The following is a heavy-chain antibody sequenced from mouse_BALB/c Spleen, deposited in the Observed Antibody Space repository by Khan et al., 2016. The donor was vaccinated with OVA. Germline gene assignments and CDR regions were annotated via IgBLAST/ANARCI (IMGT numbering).Heavy chain of an antibody. CDR1: GYTFTNHH. D-gene: IGHD3-1*01. J-gene: IGHJ4*01. CDR3: SPAVTFYGLDY. Sequence: VQLQESGAELVRPGASVRISCKAFGYTFTNHHINWVKQRPGQGLDWLGYIKPNNDYTKYNQKFKGKATSTVDKSSSTAYMELRSLTSEDSAVYFSSPAVTFYGLDYWGQGTSVTVSS. CDR2: IKPNNDYT. V-gene: IGHV1S56*01.